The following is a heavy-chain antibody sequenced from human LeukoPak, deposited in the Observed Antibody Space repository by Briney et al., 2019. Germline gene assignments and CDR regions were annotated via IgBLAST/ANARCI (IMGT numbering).Heavy chain of an antibody. CDR2: INHSGST. CDR3: ARAPINYDYIWGSYRQPTYFDY. V-gene: IGHV4-34*01. Sequence: SETLSLTCAVYGGSFSGYYWSWIRQPPGKGLEWIGEINHSGSTNYNPSLKSRVTISVDTSKNQFSLKLSSVTAADTAVYYCARAPINYDYIWGSYRQPTYFDYWGRGTLVTVSS. J-gene: IGHJ4*02. CDR1: GGSFSGYY. D-gene: IGHD3-16*02.